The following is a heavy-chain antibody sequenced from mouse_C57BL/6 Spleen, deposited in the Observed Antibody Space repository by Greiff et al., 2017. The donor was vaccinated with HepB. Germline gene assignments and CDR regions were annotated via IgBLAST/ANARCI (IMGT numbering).Heavy chain of an antibody. D-gene: IGHD2-5*01. CDR3: ARSWAYYSNYWYFDV. V-gene: IGHV1-55*01. Sequence: QVQLQQPGAELVKPGASVKMSCKASGYTFTSYWITWVKQRPGQGLEWIGDIYPGSGSTNYNEKFKSKATLTVDTSSSTAYMQLSSLTSEDSAVYYCARSWAYYSNYWYFDVWGTGTTVTVSS. CDR2: IYPGSGST. J-gene: IGHJ1*03. CDR1: GYTFTSYW.